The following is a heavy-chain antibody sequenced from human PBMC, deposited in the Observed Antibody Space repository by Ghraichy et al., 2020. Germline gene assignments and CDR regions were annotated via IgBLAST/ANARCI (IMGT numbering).Heavy chain of an antibody. CDR2: IWYDGSNK. Sequence: SLNISCGASGFTFSNYGMHWVRQAPGKGLEWVAGIWYDGSNKYYADSVKGRFTISRDNSKNTLYLQMNSLRAEDTAVYYCARDLYGFVGEGNAFDIWGQGTMVTVSS. V-gene: IGHV3-33*01. CDR1: GFTFSNYG. CDR3: ARDLYGFVGEGNAFDI. D-gene: IGHD3-10*01. J-gene: IGHJ3*02.